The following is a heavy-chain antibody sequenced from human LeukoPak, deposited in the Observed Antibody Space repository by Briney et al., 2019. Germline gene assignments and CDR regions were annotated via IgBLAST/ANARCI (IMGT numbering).Heavy chain of an antibody. CDR1: GFTFTSSA. Sequence: SVKVSCKASGFTFTSSAMQWVRQARGQRLEWIGWIVVGSGNTNYAQKFQERVTITRDMSTSTAYMELSSLRSEDTAVYYCAAALLPRSSQYYFDYWGQGTLVTVSS. CDR2: IVVGSGNT. J-gene: IGHJ4*02. V-gene: IGHV1-58*02. CDR3: AAALLPRSSQYYFDY. D-gene: IGHD2-15*01.